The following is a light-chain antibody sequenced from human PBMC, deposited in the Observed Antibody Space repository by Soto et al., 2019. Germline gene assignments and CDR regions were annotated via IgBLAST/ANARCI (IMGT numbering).Light chain of an antibody. CDR1: SGHSSYA. V-gene: IGLV4-69*01. CDR3: QTWGTGTQGYVV. J-gene: IGLJ2*01. Sequence: QPVLTQSPSASASLGASVKLTCTLSSGHSSYAIAWRQQQPEKGPRYLMKLNSDGSHSKGDGIPDRFSGSSSGAERYLTISSLQSEDEADYYCQTWGTGTQGYVVFGGGTKLTVL. CDR2: LNSDGSH.